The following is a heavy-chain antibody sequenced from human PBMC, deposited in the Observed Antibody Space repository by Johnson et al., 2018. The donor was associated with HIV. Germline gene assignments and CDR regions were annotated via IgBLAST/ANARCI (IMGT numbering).Heavy chain of an antibody. CDR2: LSAGGGST. V-gene: IGHV3-23*04. CDR3: AKDRNWGASGAFDM. Sequence: VQLVESGGGVVQPGGSLRLSCVASGFTFSDYYMSWIRQAPGQGLEWVSALSAGGGSTFFADSVKGRFTISRDNAKKSLYLQMNSLRAEDTALYYCAKDRNWGASGAFDMWGQGTMVSVS. J-gene: IGHJ3*02. CDR1: GFTFSDYY. D-gene: IGHD7-27*01.